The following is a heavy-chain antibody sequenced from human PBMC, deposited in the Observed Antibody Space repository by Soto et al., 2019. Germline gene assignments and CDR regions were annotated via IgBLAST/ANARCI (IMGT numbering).Heavy chain of an antibody. J-gene: IGHJ4*02. D-gene: IGHD3-22*01. Sequence: SETLSLTCTVSGGSISSYYWSWIRQPPGKGLEWIGYIYYSGSTNYNPSLKSRVTISVDTPKNQFSLKLSYLTAADTAVYYCARHPQVFYDSSGPFDYWGQGTLVTVSS. CDR2: IYYSGST. CDR1: GGSISSYY. CDR3: ARHPQVFYDSSGPFDY. V-gene: IGHV4-59*08.